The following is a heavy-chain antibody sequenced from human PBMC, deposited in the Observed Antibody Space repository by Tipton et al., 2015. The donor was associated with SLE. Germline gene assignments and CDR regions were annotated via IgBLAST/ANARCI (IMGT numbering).Heavy chain of an antibody. J-gene: IGHJ4*02. V-gene: IGHV3-74*01. CDR3: ASQLLYNFDY. CDR1: GFNFISYW. D-gene: IGHD2-2*01. CDR2: INSDGRST. Sequence: SLRLSCAASGFNFISYWMHWVRQVPGKGLVWVSRINSDGRSTRYADSVKGRFTTSRDNSKNMVYLQMNSLRAEDTAVYYCASQLLYNFDYWGQGTLVTVSS.